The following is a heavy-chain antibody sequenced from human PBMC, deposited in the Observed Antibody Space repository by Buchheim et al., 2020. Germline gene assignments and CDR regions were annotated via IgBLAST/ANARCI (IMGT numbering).Heavy chain of an antibody. D-gene: IGHD1-1*01. V-gene: IGHV3-48*03. Sequence: VESGGGLVQPGGSLRLSCAASGFTFSSYEVNWVRQAPGKGLEWVSYISSSGSTIYYADSVKGRFTISRYNAKKSLYLQLNSLRAEDTAVYYCARERNDGHYYYGMDVWGQGTT. CDR2: ISSSGSTI. CDR3: ARERNDGHYYYGMDV. CDR1: GFTFSSYE. J-gene: IGHJ6*02.